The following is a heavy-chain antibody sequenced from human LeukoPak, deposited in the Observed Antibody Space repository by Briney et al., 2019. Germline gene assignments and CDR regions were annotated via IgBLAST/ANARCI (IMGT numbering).Heavy chain of an antibody. CDR2: IYYSGST. CDR1: GGSISGSSYY. V-gene: IGHV4-39*01. Sequence: SETLSLTCTVSGGSISGSSYYWGWIRQPPGKGLEWIGSIYYSGSTYYNPSLKSRVTISVDTSKNQFSLKLSSVTAADTAVYYCAGSTYDSSGSYYYYGMDVWGQGTTVTVSS. D-gene: IGHD3-22*01. J-gene: IGHJ6*02. CDR3: AGSTYDSSGSYYYYGMDV.